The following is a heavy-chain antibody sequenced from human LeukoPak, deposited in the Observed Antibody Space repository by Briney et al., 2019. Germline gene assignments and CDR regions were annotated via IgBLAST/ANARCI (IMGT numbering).Heavy chain of an antibody. CDR1: GGSFSGYY. V-gene: IGHV4-34*01. D-gene: IGHD6-13*01. Sequence: PSETLSLTCAVYGGSFSGYYWSWIRQPPGKGLEWIGEINHSGSTNYNPSLKSRVTISVDTSKNQFSLKLSSVTAADTAVYYCARDESWAKSSSWYPLGFSYGMDVWGQGTTVTVSS. CDR2: INHSGST. CDR3: ARDESWAKSSSWYPLGFSYGMDV. J-gene: IGHJ6*02.